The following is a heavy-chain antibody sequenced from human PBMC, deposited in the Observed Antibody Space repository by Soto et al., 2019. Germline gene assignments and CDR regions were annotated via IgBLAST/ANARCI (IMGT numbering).Heavy chain of an antibody. J-gene: IGHJ6*03. CDR3: ARDPCHYYSMDV. Sequence: EVQLVESGGGLVQPGGSLRLSCAASGFTVRSNCMNWVRQAPGKGLEWVSIIYNDAGTNYADSAKGRFTISRDNSRNTLYLQMNGLRAEDTAVYYCARDPCHYYSMDVWGKGTTVTVSS. CDR2: IYNDAGT. V-gene: IGHV3-66*01. CDR1: GFTVRSNC.